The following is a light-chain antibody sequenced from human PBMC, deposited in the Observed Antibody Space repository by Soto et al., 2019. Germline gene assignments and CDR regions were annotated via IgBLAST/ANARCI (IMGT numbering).Light chain of an antibody. Sequence: EIVMTQSPATLSVSPGERATLSCRASQSVSSNLAWYQQKLGQAPRLLIYGASTRATGIPARFSGSGSGTEFTLTISSLQSEDFAVYYCQQYNNWWTFGQGTKLEIK. J-gene: IGKJ1*01. CDR2: GAS. CDR3: QQYNNWWT. CDR1: QSVSSN. V-gene: IGKV3-15*01.